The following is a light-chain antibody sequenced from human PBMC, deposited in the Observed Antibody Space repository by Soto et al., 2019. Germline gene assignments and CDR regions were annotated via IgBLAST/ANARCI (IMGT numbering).Light chain of an antibody. Sequence: SDVSAAVEDRVTITCRASQSISSYLNWYQQKPGKAPKLLIYAASSLQSGVPSRFSVSGSGTDFTLTVSILKPEDVVTYDCQEYARVLRTFGGGTKVDIK. V-gene: IGKV1-39*01. CDR3: QEYARVLRT. J-gene: IGKJ4*01. CDR1: QSISSY. CDR2: AAS.